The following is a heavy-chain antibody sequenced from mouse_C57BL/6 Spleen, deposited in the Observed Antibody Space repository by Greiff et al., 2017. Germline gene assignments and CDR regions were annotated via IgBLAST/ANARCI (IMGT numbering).Heavy chain of an antibody. V-gene: IGHV7-3*01. D-gene: IGHD2-3*01. CDR1: GFTLTDYY. Sequence: EVQLVESGGGLVQHGGSLSLSCADSGFTLTDYYMSWVRQPPGKELEWLGFIIKKANGYTKEYSASVKGRFTTSRDNAQSSLYLQMNALSAEDSSTFYCSIYPFSYEARDYWGQGTSVTVSS. J-gene: IGHJ4*01. CDR3: SIYPFSYEARDY. CDR2: IIKKANGYTK.